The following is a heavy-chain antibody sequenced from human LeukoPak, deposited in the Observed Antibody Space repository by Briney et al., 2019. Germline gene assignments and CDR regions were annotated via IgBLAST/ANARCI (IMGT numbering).Heavy chain of an antibody. CDR1: GGSISSSSYY. V-gene: IGHV4-39*07. D-gene: IGHD5-12*01. J-gene: IGHJ4*02. Sequence: PSETLSLACTVSGGSISSSSYYWGWIRQPPGKGLEWIGSIYYSGSTYYNPSLKSRVTISVDTSKNQFSLKLSSVTAADTAVYYCARVSVGYSGYYFDYWGQGTLVTVSS. CDR2: IYYSGST. CDR3: ARVSVGYSGYYFDY.